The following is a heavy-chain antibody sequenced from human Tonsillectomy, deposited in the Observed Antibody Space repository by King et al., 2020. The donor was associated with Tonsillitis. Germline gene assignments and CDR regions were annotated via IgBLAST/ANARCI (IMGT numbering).Heavy chain of an antibody. D-gene: IGHD6-6*01. V-gene: IGHV4-59*01. CDR2: IYYSGST. J-gene: IGHJ6*03. CDR3: ARVGGQLDPGYYYYYMDV. Sequence: QLQESGPGLVKPSETLSLTCTVSGGSISSYYWSWIRQPPGKGLEWIGYIYYSGSTNYNPSLTSRVTISVDTSKNQFSLKLSSVTAADTAVYYVARVGGQLDPGYYYYYMDVWGKGTTVTVSS. CDR1: GGSISSYY.